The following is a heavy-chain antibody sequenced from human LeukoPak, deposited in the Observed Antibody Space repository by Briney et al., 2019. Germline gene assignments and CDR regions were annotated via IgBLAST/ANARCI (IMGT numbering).Heavy chain of an antibody. CDR3: ARDRAAPTWFYDL. J-gene: IGHJ2*01. CDR1: GFTFSIYS. CDR2: ISADSNTI. Sequence: GGSLRLSCAASGFTFSIYSMNWVRQAPGEGLEWLSYISADSNTIYYADSVKGRFTISRDNAKTPLYLQMNTLRDEDTAVYYRARDRAAPTWFYDLWGRGTLVLVSS. V-gene: IGHV3-48*02. D-gene: IGHD2-15*01.